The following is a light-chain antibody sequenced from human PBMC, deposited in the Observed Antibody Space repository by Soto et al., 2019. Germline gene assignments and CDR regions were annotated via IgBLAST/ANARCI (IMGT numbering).Light chain of an antibody. Sequence: QSALTQPASVSGSPGQSITISCTGTSSDVGSYNLVSWYQQHPGKAPQLMIYGVTKRPSGISNRFSGSKSGNTASLTISGLQAEDEADYYCCSYAGSSTVVFGRGTKLTVL. J-gene: IGLJ2*01. CDR1: SSDVGSYNL. CDR3: CSYAGSSTVV. V-gene: IGLV2-23*02. CDR2: GVT.